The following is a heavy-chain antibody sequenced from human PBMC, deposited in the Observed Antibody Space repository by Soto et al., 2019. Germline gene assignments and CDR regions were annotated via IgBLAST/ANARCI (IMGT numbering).Heavy chain of an antibody. Sequence: SETLSLTCTVSGGSISSYYWSWIRQPPGKGLEWIGYIYYSGSTNYNPSLKSRVTISVDTSKNQFSLRLSSVTAADTAVYYCARAAVRSARWYFDYWGQGTLVTVSS. CDR2: IYYSGST. CDR1: GGSISSYY. J-gene: IGHJ4*02. D-gene: IGHD3-10*01. V-gene: IGHV4-59*01. CDR3: ARAAVRSARWYFDY.